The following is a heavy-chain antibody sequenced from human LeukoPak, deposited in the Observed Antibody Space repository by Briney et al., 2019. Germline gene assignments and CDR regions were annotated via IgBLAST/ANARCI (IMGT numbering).Heavy chain of an antibody. J-gene: IGHJ4*02. CDR1: GFTFSSYA. V-gene: IGHV3-30-3*01. CDR3: AMGSGLHLGY. D-gene: IGHD5-24*01. CDR2: ISYDGSNK. Sequence: GGSLRLSCAASGFTFSSYAMHWVRQAPGKGLEWVAVISYDGSNKYYADSVKGRFTISRDNSKNTLYLQMNSLRAEDTAVYYCAMGSGLHLGYWGQGTLVTVSS.